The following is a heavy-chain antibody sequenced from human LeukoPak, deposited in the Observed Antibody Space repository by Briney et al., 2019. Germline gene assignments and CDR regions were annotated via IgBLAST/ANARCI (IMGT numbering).Heavy chain of an antibody. J-gene: IGHJ3*02. Sequence: GSLRLSCAASGFTLSNYNMNWVRQAPGKGLEWVSYISSSSSTIYYTDSMRGRFTISRENDKKSLYLQMNSLSEEDTAVYYCARDSGWDAFDIWGQGTMVTVSS. V-gene: IGHV3-48*02. CDR1: GFTLSNYN. D-gene: IGHD6-19*01. CDR3: ARDSGWDAFDI. CDR2: ISSSSSTI.